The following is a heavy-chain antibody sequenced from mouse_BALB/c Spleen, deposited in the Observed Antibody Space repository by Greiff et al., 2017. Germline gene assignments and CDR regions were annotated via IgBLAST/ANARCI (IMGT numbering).Heavy chain of an antibody. V-gene: IGHV3-6*02. D-gene: IGHD2-3*01. J-gene: IGHJ4*01. CDR1: GYSITSGYY. Sequence: EVHLVESGPGLVKPSQSLSLTCSVTGYSITSGYYWNWLRQFPGNKLEWMGYISYDGSNNYNPSLKNRISITRDTSKNQFFLKLNSVTTEDTATYYCARGMIYYAMDYWGQGTSVTVSS. CDR3: ARGMIYYAMDY. CDR2: ISYDGSN.